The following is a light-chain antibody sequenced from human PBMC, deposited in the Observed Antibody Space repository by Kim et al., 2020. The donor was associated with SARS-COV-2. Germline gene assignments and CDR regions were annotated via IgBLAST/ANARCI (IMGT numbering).Light chain of an antibody. Sequence: DIQMTQSPSSLAASVGDRVTITCRPSQNINSFLNWYQQRTGKAPKLLIYAASTLQIGVPSRFSGSGSGTDFTLTITSLQPEDFATYYCQQSHTAPLLTFGGGTKVDIK. CDR3: QQSHTAPLLT. V-gene: IGKV1-39*01. CDR1: QNINSF. CDR2: AAS. J-gene: IGKJ4*01.